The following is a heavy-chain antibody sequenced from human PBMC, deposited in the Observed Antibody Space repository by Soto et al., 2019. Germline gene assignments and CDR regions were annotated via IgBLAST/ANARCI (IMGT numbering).Heavy chain of an antibody. V-gene: IGHV4-34*01. Sequence: SETLSLTCAVYGGSFSGYYWSWVRQPTGKGLEWIGEINHSGSTNYNPSLKSRVTISVDTSKNQFSLKLSSVTAADTAVYYCARGFTPIYDYIWGSYRYQPRYYFDYWGQGTLVTVSS. CDR2: INHSGST. CDR1: GGSFSGYY. D-gene: IGHD3-16*02. J-gene: IGHJ4*02. CDR3: ARGFTPIYDYIWGSYRYQPRYYFDY.